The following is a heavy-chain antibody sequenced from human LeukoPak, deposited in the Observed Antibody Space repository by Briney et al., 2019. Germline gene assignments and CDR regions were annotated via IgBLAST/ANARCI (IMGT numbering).Heavy chain of an antibody. V-gene: IGHV3-30*18. D-gene: IGHD3-9*01. CDR2: ISYDGSNK. Sequence: QPGGSLRLSCAASGFTFSSYGMHWVRQAPGKGLEWVAGISYDGSNKYYADSVKGRFTISRDNSKNTLYLQMNSLRAEDTAVYYCAKNPPLRYFDWFDYWGQGTLVTVSS. J-gene: IGHJ4*02. CDR1: GFTFSSYG. CDR3: AKNPPLRYFDWFDY.